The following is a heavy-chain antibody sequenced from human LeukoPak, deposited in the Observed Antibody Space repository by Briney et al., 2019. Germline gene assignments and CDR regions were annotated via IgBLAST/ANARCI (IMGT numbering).Heavy chain of an antibody. Sequence: SETLSLTCTVSGGSISSSSYYWGWIRQPPGKGREGIGSIYYSGGTYYNPSLKSRVTISVDTSKNQFSLKLSSVTAADTAVYYCAGHARYSSGWYDLLDYWGQGTLVTVSS. CDR2: IYYSGGT. CDR3: AGHARYSSGWYDLLDY. J-gene: IGHJ4*02. D-gene: IGHD6-19*01. CDR1: GGSISSSSYY. V-gene: IGHV4-39*01.